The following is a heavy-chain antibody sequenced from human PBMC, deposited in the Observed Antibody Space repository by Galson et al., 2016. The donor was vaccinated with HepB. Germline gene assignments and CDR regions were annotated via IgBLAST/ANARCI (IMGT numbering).Heavy chain of an antibody. D-gene: IGHD6-19*01. V-gene: IGHV1-46*01. Sequence: SVKVSCKASGYTFTSYFMHWVRQAPGQGLEWMGIINPDGGSTIYAQKFQGRLTMTRDTSTSTVYMELSSLRSEDTAVYYCARGREAVAATGVGYWGQGTLVTVSS. J-gene: IGHJ4*02. CDR3: ARGREAVAATGVGY. CDR2: INPDGGST. CDR1: GYTFTSYF.